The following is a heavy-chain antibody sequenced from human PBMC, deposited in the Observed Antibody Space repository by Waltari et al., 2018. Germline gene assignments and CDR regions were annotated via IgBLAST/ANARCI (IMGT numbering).Heavy chain of an antibody. V-gene: IGHV4-34*01. CDR2: INHSGST. Sequence: QVQLQQWGAGLLKPSETLSLTCAVYGGSFSGYYWSWIRQPPGTGLEWIGEINHSGSTNYNPSLKSRVTISVDTSKNQFSLKLSSVTAADTAVYYCARAPHCSGGSCYTVNWFDPWGQGTLVTVSS. CDR3: ARAPHCSGGSCYTVNWFDP. D-gene: IGHD2-15*01. CDR1: GGSFSGYY. J-gene: IGHJ5*02.